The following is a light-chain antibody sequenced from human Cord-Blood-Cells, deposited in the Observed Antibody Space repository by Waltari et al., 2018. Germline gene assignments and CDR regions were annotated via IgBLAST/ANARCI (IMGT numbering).Light chain of an antibody. J-gene: IGLJ3*02. V-gene: IGLV3-25*03. CDR1: TLPKQY. CDR2: KDS. CDR3: QSADSSGTYWV. Sequence: SYELTPPPSVSVSPVQTARITCSGDTLPKQYAYWYQQKPGQAPVLVIYKDSERPSGIRERFSGSSSGTTVTLTISGVQAEDEADYYCQSADSSGTYWVFGGGTKLTVL.